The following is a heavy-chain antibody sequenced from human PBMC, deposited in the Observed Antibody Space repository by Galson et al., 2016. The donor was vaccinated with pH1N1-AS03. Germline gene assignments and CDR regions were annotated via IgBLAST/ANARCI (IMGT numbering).Heavy chain of an antibody. CDR3: VTHGA. Sequence: SLRLSCAASGFSFNNYAMSWVRQAPGKGLEWVSSIGDRLNKTDYADSVKGRFTISRDTSKNTLYLQMNSLRDEDTAVYYCVTHGAWGQGALVTVSS. D-gene: IGHD3-10*01. J-gene: IGHJ5*02. V-gene: IGHV3-23*01. CDR1: GFSFNNYA. CDR2: IGDRLNKT.